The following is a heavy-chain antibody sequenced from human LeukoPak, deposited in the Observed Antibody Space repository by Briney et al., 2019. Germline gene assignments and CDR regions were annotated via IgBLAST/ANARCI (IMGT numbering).Heavy chain of an antibody. Sequence: GGSLRLSCAASGFTFSSYAMNWVRQAPGKGLEWVSGTGSTGVSTFYADSVKGRFTVSRDNSKHTLSLQMNSLRAEDTAVYHCAKDPGVVPAHYFDYWGQGTLVTVSS. D-gene: IGHD2-2*01. CDR2: TGSTGVST. CDR3: AKDPGVVPAHYFDY. J-gene: IGHJ4*02. CDR1: GFTFSSYA. V-gene: IGHV3-23*01.